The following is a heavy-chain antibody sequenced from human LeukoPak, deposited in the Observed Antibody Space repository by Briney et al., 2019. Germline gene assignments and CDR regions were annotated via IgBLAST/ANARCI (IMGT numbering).Heavy chain of an antibody. CDR1: GFTFTSLP. CDR3: ARGHNSAFDY. CDR2: IKQDGSEK. Sequence: GGSLRLSCAASGFTFTSLPLHWVRQAPGEGPEWVANIKQDGSEKYYVDSVKGRFTISRDNAKNSLHLQMNSLRVEDTAVYYCARGHNSAFDYWGQGTLVTVSS. J-gene: IGHJ4*02. D-gene: IGHD1-1*01. V-gene: IGHV3-7*01.